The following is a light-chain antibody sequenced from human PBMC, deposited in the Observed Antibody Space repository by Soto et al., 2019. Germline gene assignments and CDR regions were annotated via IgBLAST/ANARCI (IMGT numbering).Light chain of an antibody. J-gene: IGLJ2*01. CDR2: DVS. V-gene: IGLV2-14*01. CDR3: SSYTSSSTRGV. Sequence: QSVLTQPASVSGSPGQSITISCTGTSSDVGGYNYVSWYQQHQGKAPKLMIYDVSNRPSGVSNRFSGSKSGNTASLTISGLQAEDEADYYCSSYTSSSTRGVFGGGTKLTVL. CDR1: SSDVGGYNY.